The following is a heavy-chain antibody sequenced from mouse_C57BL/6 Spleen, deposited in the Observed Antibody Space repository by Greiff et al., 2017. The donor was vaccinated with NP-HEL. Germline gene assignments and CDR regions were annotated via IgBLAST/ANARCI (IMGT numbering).Heavy chain of an antibody. J-gene: IGHJ3*01. D-gene: IGHD2-4*01. CDR1: GFTFSSYA. CDR3: ARVVNYDYDAAY. CDR2: ISDGGSYT. V-gene: IGHV5-4*03. Sequence: EVKLVESGGGLVKPGGSLKLSCAASGFTFSSYAMSWVRQTPEKRLEWVATISDGGSYTYYPDNVKGRFTISRDNAKNNLYLQMSHLKSEDTAMYYCARVVNYDYDAAYWGQGTLVTVSA.